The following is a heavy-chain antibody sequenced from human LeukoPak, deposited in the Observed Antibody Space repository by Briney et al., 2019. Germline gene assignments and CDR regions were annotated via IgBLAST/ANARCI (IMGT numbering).Heavy chain of an antibody. V-gene: IGHV3-53*01. D-gene: IGHD5-18*01. CDR2: IYSGGST. CDR3: ARAEGSYGLEYYFDY. Sequence: GGSLRLSCAASGFTFSSYEMNWVRQAPGKGLEWVSVIYSGGSTYYADSVKGRFTISRDNSKNTLYLQMNSLRAEDTAVYYCARAEGSYGLEYYFDYWGQGTLVTVSS. J-gene: IGHJ4*02. CDR1: GFTFSSYE.